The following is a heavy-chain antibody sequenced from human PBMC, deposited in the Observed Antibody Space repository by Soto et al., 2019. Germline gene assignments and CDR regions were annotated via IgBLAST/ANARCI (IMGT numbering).Heavy chain of an antibody. CDR1: GYSFTSYW. CDR2: IYPGDSDP. Sequence: PGESLKISCKGSGYSFTSYWIGWVRQMPGKGLEWMRIIYPGDSDPRYSPSFQGQVTISADKSISTAYLQWGSLKASDTAMYYCARIADCSTTSCSFPSRFHIRGYYYYYGLDVWGQGTMVTVSS. D-gene: IGHD2-2*01. J-gene: IGHJ6*02. CDR3: ARIADCSTTSCSFPSRFHIRGYYYYYGLDV. V-gene: IGHV5-51*01.